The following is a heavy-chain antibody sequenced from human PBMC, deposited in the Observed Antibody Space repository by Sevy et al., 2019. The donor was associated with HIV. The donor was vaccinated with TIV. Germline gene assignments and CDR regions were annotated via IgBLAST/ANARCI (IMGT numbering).Heavy chain of an antibody. Sequence: ASVKVSCKVSGYTLSALSMHWVRQAPGKGLEWMGGFDEDGETLYAQKFQGRVTMTEDTSTDTGYMELSRLRSEDTAVYYCATDNLVGRDYWGQGTLVTVSS. CDR1: GYTLSALS. D-gene: IGHD2-2*01. J-gene: IGHJ4*02. CDR2: FDEDGET. V-gene: IGHV1-24*01. CDR3: ATDNLVGRDY.